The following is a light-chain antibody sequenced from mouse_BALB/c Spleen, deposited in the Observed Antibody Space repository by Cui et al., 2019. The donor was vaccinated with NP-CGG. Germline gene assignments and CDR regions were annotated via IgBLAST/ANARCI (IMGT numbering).Light chain of an antibody. CDR1: TGAVTTSNY. Sequence: QAFVTQESAITTSPGETVTLTCRSSTGAVTTSNYANWVQEKPDHLFTGLIGGTKNRVPGVPARFSGSLIGDKAAITITGAQTEDEAIYFCALWYSNHWVFGGGTKLTVL. V-gene: IGLV1*01. CDR3: ALWYSNHWV. J-gene: IGLJ1*01. CDR2: GTK.